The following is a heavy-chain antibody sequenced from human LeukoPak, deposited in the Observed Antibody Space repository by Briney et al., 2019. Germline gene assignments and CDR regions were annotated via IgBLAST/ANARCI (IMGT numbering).Heavy chain of an antibody. CDR1: GGSISSGGYY. D-gene: IGHD3-3*01. Sequence: KSSETLSLTCTVSGGSISSGGYYWSWIRQPPGKGLEWIGYIYHSGSTYYNPSLKSRVTISVDTSKNQFSLKLSSVTAADTAVYYCARALLRFDAFDIWGQGTMVTVSS. CDR2: IYHSGST. J-gene: IGHJ3*02. CDR3: ARALLRFDAFDI. V-gene: IGHV4-30-2*01.